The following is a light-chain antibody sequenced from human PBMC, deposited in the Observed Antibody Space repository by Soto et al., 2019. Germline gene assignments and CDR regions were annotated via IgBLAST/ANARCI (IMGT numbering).Light chain of an antibody. CDR1: SSDVGGYNS. CDR2: DVS. J-gene: IGLJ1*01. Sequence: QSVLTQPASVSGSPGQSITISCTGTSSDVGGYNSVSWYQQHPGKAPKLMIHDVSNRPSGVSNRFSGSKSGNTASLTISGPQAEDEADYYCSSYTSSSSYVLGSGTKLTVL. CDR3: SSYTSSSSYV. V-gene: IGLV2-14*01.